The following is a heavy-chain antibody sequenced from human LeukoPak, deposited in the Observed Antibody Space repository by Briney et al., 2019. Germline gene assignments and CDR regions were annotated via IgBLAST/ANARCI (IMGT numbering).Heavy chain of an antibody. CDR3: ARRRVVTAGAFDI. Sequence: SQTLSLTCTVSGGSISSGDYYWSWIRQPPGKGLEWIGYIYYSGSTYYNPSLKSRVTMSVDTSKNQFSLKLSSVTAADTAVYYCARRRVVTAGAFDIWGQGTMVTVSS. CDR2: IYYSGST. V-gene: IGHV4-30-4*01. D-gene: IGHD3-22*01. CDR1: GGSISSGDYY. J-gene: IGHJ3*02.